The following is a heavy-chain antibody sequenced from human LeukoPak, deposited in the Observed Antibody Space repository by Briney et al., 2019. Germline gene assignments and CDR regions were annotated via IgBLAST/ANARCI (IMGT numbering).Heavy chain of an antibody. Sequence: SETLSLTCAVSGYSISSGYYWGWIRQPPGKGLEWIGSIYHSGSTYYNPSLKSRVTISVDTSKNQFSLKLSFVTAADTAVYYCARVYEWLLSDWFDPWGQGTLVTVSS. CDR1: GYSISSGYY. D-gene: IGHD3-3*01. CDR3: ARVYEWLLSDWFDP. J-gene: IGHJ5*02. CDR2: IYHSGST. V-gene: IGHV4-38-2*01.